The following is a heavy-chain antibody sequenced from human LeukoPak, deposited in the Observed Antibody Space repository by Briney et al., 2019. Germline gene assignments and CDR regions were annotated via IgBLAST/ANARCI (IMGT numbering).Heavy chain of an antibody. V-gene: IGHV3-23*01. D-gene: IGHD3-22*01. J-gene: IGHJ4*02. Sequence: AGGSLRLSCAASGFTFSGHAMSWVRQAPGKGLEWVSGLSGRGGSPFYADSVKGRFTISRDNSKNTLYLQMNSLRAEDTAVYYCVRGYYAGRGHHFEYWGQGTLVAVSS. CDR3: VRGYYAGRGHHFEY. CDR2: LSGRGGSP. CDR1: GFTFSGHA.